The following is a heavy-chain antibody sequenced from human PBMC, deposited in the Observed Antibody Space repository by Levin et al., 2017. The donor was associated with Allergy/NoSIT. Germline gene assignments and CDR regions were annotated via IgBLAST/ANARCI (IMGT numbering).Heavy chain of an antibody. CDR1: GGSFSGSF. D-gene: IGHD3-10*01. J-gene: IGHJ3*02. Sequence: SETLSLTCAASGGSFSGSFWSWLRQPPGKGLEWIGEITPGGSTRYNAPLKSRVTISVDTSTNQLSLRLSSVTAADTAMYYCARGGAPGAFDIWGQGTTVTVSS. V-gene: IGHV4-34*01. CDR2: ITPGGST. CDR3: ARGGAPGAFDI.